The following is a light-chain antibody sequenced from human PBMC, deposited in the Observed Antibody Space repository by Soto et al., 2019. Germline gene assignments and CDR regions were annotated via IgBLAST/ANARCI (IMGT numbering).Light chain of an antibody. CDR2: AAS. J-gene: IGKJ1*01. V-gene: IGKV1D-12*01. Sequence: DIQMTQSPSSVSASVGDRVTITCLASQDISGWLAWCQQKPGKAPNLLIYAASILQSGVTSRFSGSGAGTDFTLTITYMQPEDFATYYCQQANSFPWTFGQGTKVEL. CDR3: QQANSFPWT. CDR1: QDISGW.